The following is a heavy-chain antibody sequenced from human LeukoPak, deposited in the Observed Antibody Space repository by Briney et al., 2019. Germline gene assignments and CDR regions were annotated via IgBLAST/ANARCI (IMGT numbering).Heavy chain of an antibody. Sequence: PGGSLRLSCSASGFTFSSYAMHWVRQAPGKGLEYVSAISNNGGSTYYADSVKGRFTISRDNSKNTLYLQMSSLRAEDTAVYYCVKSYTVTTKYFDLWGRGTLVTASS. CDR2: ISNNGGST. CDR3: VKSYTVTTKYFDL. V-gene: IGHV3-64D*06. J-gene: IGHJ2*01. D-gene: IGHD4-17*01. CDR1: GFTFSSYA.